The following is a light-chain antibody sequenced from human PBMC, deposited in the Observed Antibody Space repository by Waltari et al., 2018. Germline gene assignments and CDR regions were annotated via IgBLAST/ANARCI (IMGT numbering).Light chain of an antibody. J-gene: IGKJ1*01. CDR3: QHYVRLPAT. V-gene: IGKV3-20*01. Sequence: EIVLTQSPGTLSLSPGARATLPCRDSQSVSRALAWYQQKPGQAPRPLISGASNRATGIPDRFSGSGSGTDFSLTISSLEPEDFAVYYCQHYVRLPATFGQGTKVEIK. CDR1: QSVSRA. CDR2: GAS.